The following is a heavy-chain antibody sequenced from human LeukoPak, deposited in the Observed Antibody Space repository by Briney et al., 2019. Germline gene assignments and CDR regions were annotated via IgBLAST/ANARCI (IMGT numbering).Heavy chain of an antibody. CDR2: IIPSFGTA. D-gene: IGHD6-19*01. CDR3: ARNHRANSGRAYFDY. Sequence: GVSVKVSCKASGGTFSSYAISWVRQAPGQGLEWMGGIIPSFGTANYAQRFQGRVTITADESTSTGYMELSSLRSEDTAVYYCARNHRANSGRAYFDYWGQGSLVTVSS. J-gene: IGHJ4*02. V-gene: IGHV1-69*13. CDR1: GGTFSSYA.